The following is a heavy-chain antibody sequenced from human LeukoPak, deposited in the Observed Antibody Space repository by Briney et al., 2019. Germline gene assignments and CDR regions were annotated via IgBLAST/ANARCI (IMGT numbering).Heavy chain of an antibody. J-gene: IGHJ4*02. CDR2: INHSGST. Sequence: PSETLSLTCAVYGGSFSGYYWSWIRQPPGKGLEWIGEINHSGSTNYNPSLKSRVTISVDTSKNQFSLKLSSVTAADTAVYYCARGPTGVFGYRGQGTLVTVSS. V-gene: IGHV4-34*01. CDR3: ARGPTGVFGY. CDR1: GGSFSGYY. D-gene: IGHD1-1*01.